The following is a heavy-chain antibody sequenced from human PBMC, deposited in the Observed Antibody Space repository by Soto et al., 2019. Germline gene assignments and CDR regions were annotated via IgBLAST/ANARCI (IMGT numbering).Heavy chain of an antibody. V-gene: IGHV3-11*05. CDR3: ARGRGAAADYFDF. J-gene: IGHJ4*02. Sequence: ESGGGLVKPGGSLRLSCAVSGFTFSDYYMTWIRQAPGKGLEWVSYISSSTSHTNYADSVKGRFTISRDNAKNSLFLQMNSLRAEDTAVYYCARGRGAAADYFDFWGRGTLVTVSS. D-gene: IGHD6-13*01. CDR2: ISSSTSHT. CDR1: GFTFSDYY.